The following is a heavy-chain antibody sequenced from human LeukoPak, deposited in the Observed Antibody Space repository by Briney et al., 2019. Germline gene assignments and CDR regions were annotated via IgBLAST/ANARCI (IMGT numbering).Heavy chain of an antibody. Sequence: PGGSLRLSCAASGFTFSTYALSRVRQAPGKGLEWVSAISGTGNTIYYADSVKGRFTVSRDNSKNTLSLQMNSLRAEDTAVHYCAITLSSSSVGGGWGQGTLVTVSS. CDR2: ISGTGNTI. CDR1: GFTFSTYA. J-gene: IGHJ4*02. D-gene: IGHD6-13*01. CDR3: AITLSSSSVGGG. V-gene: IGHV3-23*01.